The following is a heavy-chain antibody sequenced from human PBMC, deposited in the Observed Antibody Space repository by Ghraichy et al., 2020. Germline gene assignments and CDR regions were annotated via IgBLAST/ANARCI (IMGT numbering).Heavy chain of an antibody. CDR3: ARGRVGPTTIDT. Sequence: SETLSLTCTVSGGSIISSTYYCGWIRQPPLKELEWIGSLYYTGSTYYNPSLKSRVTISLATSKNQFSLNLTSLTAADTAVYYCARGRVGPTTIDTWGLGTLLTVSS. D-gene: IGHD1-26*01. CDR1: GGSIISSTYY. J-gene: IGHJ5*02. V-gene: IGHV4-39*01. CDR2: LYYTGST.